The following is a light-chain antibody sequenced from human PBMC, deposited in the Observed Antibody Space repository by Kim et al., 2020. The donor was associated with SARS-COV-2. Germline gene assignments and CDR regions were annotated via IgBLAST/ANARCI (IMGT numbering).Light chain of an antibody. CDR3: QQYYSSPWT. V-gene: IGKV4-1*01. Sequence: ATINCKSSQSVLHTAHNKNYLAWYQQKPGQPPKLLIYWASTRESGVPDRFSGSGSGTDFTLIISSLQAEDMAVYYCQQYYSSPWTFGQGTKGDIK. CDR1: QSVLHTAHNKNY. CDR2: WAS. J-gene: IGKJ1*01.